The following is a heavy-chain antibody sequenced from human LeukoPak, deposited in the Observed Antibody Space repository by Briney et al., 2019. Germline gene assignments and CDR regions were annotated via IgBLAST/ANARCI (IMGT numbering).Heavy chain of an antibody. V-gene: IGHV3-21*01. CDR1: GFTFSGYS. D-gene: IGHD5-18*01. CDR2: ISSSSSYI. CDR3: AKDPNTARNFDY. J-gene: IGHJ4*02. Sequence: GGSLRLSCAASGFTFSGYSMNWVRQAPGKGLEWVSSISSSSSYIYYADSVKGRFTISRDNSKNTLYLQMNSLRAEDTAVYYCAKDPNTARNFDYWGQGTLVTVSS.